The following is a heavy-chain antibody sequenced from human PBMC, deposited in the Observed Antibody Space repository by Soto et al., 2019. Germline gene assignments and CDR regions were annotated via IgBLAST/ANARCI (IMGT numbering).Heavy chain of an antibody. V-gene: IGHV3-66*01. D-gene: IGHD2-2*01. J-gene: IGHJ5*02. CDR2: IYSGGST. CDR1: GFTVSSNY. Sequence: EVQLVESGGGLVQPGGSLRLSCAASGFTVSSNYMSWVRQAPGKGLEWVSVIYSGGSTYYADSVKGRFTISRDNSKNTLYLQMNSLRAEDTAVYYCASLYCSSTSCYERIPTWGQGTLVTVSS. CDR3: ASLYCSSTSCYERIPT.